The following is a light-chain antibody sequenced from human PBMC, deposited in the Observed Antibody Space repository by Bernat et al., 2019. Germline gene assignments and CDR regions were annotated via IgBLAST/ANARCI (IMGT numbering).Light chain of an antibody. CDR2: ANS. J-gene: IGLJ3*02. CDR3: QSYDSSPSGSV. V-gene: IGLV1-40*01. Sequence: QSVLTQPPSVSGAPGQRVTISCTGSFPNLGTGYDVHWYQQVPGTAPKLLIYANSQRPSGVPDRFSGSKSGTSAYLVISGLQAEDEADYYCQSYDSSPSGSVIGGGTKLTVL. CDR1: FPNLGTGYD.